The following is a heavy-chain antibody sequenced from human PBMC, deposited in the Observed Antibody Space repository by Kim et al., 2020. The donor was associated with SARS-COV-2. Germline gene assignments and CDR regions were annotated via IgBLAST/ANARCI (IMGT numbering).Heavy chain of an antibody. V-gene: IGHV3-74*01. Sequence: GSTTRDADSVKGRFTISRDNAKNTLYRQMNSLRAEDTAVYYCATSRTFDYWGQGTLVTVSS. D-gene: IGHD2-2*01. CDR2: GSTT. J-gene: IGHJ4*02. CDR3: ATSRTFDY.